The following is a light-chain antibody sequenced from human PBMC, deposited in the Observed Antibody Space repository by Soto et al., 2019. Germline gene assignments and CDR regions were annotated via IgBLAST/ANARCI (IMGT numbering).Light chain of an antibody. CDR2: DVS. CDR3: SSYTSSSSYV. CDR1: SSDVGGYNY. J-gene: IGLJ1*01. Sequence: SLLTQPASVSRSHGQLITISCPGTSSDVGGYNYVSWYQQHPGKAPKLMIYDVSNRPSGVSNRFSGSKSGNTASLTISGLQAEDEADYYCSSYTSSSSYVFGTGTKVTVL. V-gene: IGLV2-14*01.